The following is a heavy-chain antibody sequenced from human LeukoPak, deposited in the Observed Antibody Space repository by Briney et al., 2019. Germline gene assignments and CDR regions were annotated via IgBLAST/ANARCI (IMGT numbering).Heavy chain of an antibody. CDR2: IYYSGST. CDR3: ARHPISIGRFDP. CDR1: GGSISSYY. Sequence: SETLSLTCTVSGGSISSYYWSWIRQPPGKGLEWIGYIYYSGSTNYNPSLKSRVTISVDTSKNQFSLKLSSVTAADTAVYYCARHPISIGRFDPWGQGTLVTVSS. J-gene: IGHJ5*02. D-gene: IGHD2-15*01. V-gene: IGHV4-59*08.